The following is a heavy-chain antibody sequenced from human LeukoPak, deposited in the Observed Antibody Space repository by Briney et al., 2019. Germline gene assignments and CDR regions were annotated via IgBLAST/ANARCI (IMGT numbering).Heavy chain of an antibody. Sequence: GGSLRLSCAASGFIFSSYSMSWVRQAPGKGLEWVSAISGSGGSTYYADSVKGRFTISRDNSKNTLYLQMNSLRAEDTAVYYCASIRRPTSPKFDYWGQGTLVTVSS. CDR2: ISGSGGST. J-gene: IGHJ4*02. CDR3: ASIRRPTSPKFDY. V-gene: IGHV3-23*01. D-gene: IGHD2-21*01. CDR1: GFIFSSYS.